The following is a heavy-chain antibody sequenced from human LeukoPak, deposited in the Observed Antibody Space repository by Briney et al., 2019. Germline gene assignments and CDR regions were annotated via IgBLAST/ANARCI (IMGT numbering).Heavy chain of an antibody. V-gene: IGHV3-23*01. D-gene: IGHD6-19*01. CDR1: GSTYSTHV. CDR3: AKSWEYSSGFEH. CDR2: LSGSGVYT. Sequence: GGFCRLSCPASGSTYSTHVMSWCRQAPGRGLEWVSALSGSGVYTYYADSVKGRFTISRDNSENSLYLQMNSLRAEDTAIYYCAKSWEYSSGFEHWVPETLVTVSS. J-gene: IGHJ4*02.